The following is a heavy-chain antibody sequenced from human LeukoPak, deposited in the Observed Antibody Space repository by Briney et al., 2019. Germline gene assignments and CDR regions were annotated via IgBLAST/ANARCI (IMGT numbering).Heavy chain of an antibody. CDR3: ARLPRYSSSQVYYYGMDV. J-gene: IGHJ6*04. CDR1: GYRFTSYW. V-gene: IGHV5-51*01. D-gene: IGHD6-13*01. CDR2: IYPGDSDT. Sequence: GESLQISCQGSGYRFTSYWIGWVRPMPGKGLEWMGIIYPGDSDTRYSPSFQGQVTISADKSISTAYRQWSSLKASDTAMYYCARLPRYSSSQVYYYGMDVWGKGTTVTVSS.